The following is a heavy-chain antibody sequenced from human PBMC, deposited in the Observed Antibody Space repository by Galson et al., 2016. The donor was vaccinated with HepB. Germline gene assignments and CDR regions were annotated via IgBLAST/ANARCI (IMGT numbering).Heavy chain of an antibody. CDR1: GASTRSYY. Sequence: ETLSLTCSVSGASTRSYYWTWIRQAPGKGLEWIGYIFYTGPTTPNPSLKRRATMSLATSKNQFSLNLTSVTAADTAVYYSARSGGGIAFYGLDVWGKGAPVTVSS. D-gene: IGHD6-13*01. CDR3: ARSGGGIAFYGLDV. J-gene: IGHJ6*04. V-gene: IGHV4-59*01. CDR2: IFYTGPT.